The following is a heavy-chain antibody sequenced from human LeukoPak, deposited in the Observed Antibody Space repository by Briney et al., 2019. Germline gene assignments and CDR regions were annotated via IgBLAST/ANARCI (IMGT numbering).Heavy chain of an antibody. CDR1: GFTFSSYA. D-gene: IGHD2-2*02. Sequence: GGSLRLSCAASGFTFSSYAMSWVRQAPGKGLEWVSAISGSGGSTYYADSVKGRFTISRDNSKNTLYLQMNSLRAEDTAVYYCAKSRSAIAPYYYYYGMDVWGQGTTVTVSS. V-gene: IGHV3-23*01. CDR2: ISGSGGST. CDR3: AKSRSAIAPYYYYYGMDV. J-gene: IGHJ6*02.